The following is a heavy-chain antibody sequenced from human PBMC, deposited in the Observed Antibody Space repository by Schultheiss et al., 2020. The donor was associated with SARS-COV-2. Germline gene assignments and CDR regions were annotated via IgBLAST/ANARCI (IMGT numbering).Heavy chain of an antibody. D-gene: IGHD1-26*01. Sequence: GSLRLSCAVYGGSFSGYYWSWIRQPPGKGLEWIGEINHSGSTNYNPSLKSRVTISVDTSKNQFSLKLSSVTAADTAVYYCAKEGDSGTEGGDAFDIWGQGTMVTVSS. CDR2: INHSGST. J-gene: IGHJ3*02. CDR1: GGSFSGYY. V-gene: IGHV4-34*01. CDR3: AKEGDSGTEGGDAFDI.